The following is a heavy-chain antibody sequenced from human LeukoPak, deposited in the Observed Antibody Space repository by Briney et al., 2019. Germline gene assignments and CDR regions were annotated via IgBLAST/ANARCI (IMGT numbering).Heavy chain of an antibody. V-gene: IGHV4-59*12. D-gene: IGHD3-16*01. J-gene: IGHJ3*02. CDR3: AGGEGPGAFDI. CDR2: IYYSGST. CDR1: GGSISSYY. Sequence: SETLSLTCTVSGGSISSYYWSWIRQPPGKGLEWIGYIYYSGSTNYNPSLKSRVTISVDKSKNQFSLKLSSVTAADTAVYYCAGGEGPGAFDIWGQGTMVTVSS.